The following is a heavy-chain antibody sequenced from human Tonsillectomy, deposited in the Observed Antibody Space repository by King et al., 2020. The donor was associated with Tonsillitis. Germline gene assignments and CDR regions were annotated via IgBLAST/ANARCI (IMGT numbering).Heavy chain of an antibody. CDR1: GYTFTGYY. CDR3: ARSQAVAGRGPYYYGMDV. D-gene: IGHD6-19*01. V-gene: IGHV1-2*02. CDR2: INPNSGGT. J-gene: IGHJ6*02. Sequence: VQLVQSGAEVKKPGASVKVSCKASGYTFTGYYIHCVRQAPGQGLEWMGWINPNSGGTNYAQKCQGRVTMTRDTSISTAYMELSRLRSDDTAVYYCARSQAVAGRGPYYYGMDVWGQGTTVTVSS.